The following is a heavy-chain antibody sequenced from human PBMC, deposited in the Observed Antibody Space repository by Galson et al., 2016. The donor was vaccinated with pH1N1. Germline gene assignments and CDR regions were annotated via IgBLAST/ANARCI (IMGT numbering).Heavy chain of an antibody. CDR3: VKDRAFYYDSRGYDYAFDI. V-gene: IGHV3-9*01. CDR2: ISWNRGAT. D-gene: IGHD3-22*01. Sequence: SLRLSCAASGFTFEDFALHWVRQGPGKGLEWVSGISWNRGATDYAESVKGRFTISRDNAKNSLYLQMDSPRAEDTALYYCVKDRAFYYDSRGYDYAFDIWGQGTMVTVAS. CDR1: GFTFEDFA. J-gene: IGHJ3*02.